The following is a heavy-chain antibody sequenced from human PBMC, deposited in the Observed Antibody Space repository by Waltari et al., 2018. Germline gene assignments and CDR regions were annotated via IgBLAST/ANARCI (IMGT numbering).Heavy chain of an antibody. J-gene: IGHJ4*02. D-gene: IGHD6-6*01. Sequence: EVQLVESGGGLVQPGRSLRLSCTASGFTFGDYAMSWFRQAPGKGLEWVGIIRSKAYGGTTEYAASVKGRFTISRDDSKSIAYLPMNSLKTEDTAVYYCTRKKYSSSLDDYWGQGTLVTVSS. CDR3: TRKKYSSSLDDY. V-gene: IGHV3-49*03. CDR1: GFTFGDYA. CDR2: IRSKAYGGTT.